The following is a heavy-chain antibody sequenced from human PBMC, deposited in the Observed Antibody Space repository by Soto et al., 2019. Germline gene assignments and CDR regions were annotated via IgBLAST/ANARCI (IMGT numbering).Heavy chain of an antibody. CDR2: INSDNGNT. CDR1: GYTFTRYT. J-gene: IGHJ5*02. Sequence: ASVKVSCKASGYTFTRYTMNWVRQAPGQRLEWMGWINSDNGNTKSSQKFQDRVIITRDTSASTAYMDLSSLRSEDTAVYYCARGIATGQLDPWGQGTLVTVSS. V-gene: IGHV1-3*01. CDR3: ARGIATGQLDP. D-gene: IGHD2-15*01.